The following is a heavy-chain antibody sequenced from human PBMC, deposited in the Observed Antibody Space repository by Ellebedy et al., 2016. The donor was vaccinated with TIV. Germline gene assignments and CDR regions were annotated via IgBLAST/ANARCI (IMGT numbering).Heavy chain of an antibody. D-gene: IGHD5-12*01. V-gene: IGHV4-39*01. CDR1: GGSIRSSTNY. CDR2: IYYSGNT. Sequence: MPGGSLRLSCSVSGGSIRSSTNYWGWIRQPPGKGREWIGSIYYSGNTNYNPSLKSRVTISVDTSKNQFSLKLSSVTAADTAVYYCARQVWAGYSGYGIYYFDYWGQGILVTVSS. J-gene: IGHJ4*02. CDR3: ARQVWAGYSGYGIYYFDY.